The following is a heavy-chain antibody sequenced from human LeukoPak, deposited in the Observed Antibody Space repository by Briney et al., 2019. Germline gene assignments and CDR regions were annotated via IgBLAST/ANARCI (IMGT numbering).Heavy chain of an antibody. Sequence: PSETLSLTCTVSGGSISSGSYYWSWIRQPAGKGLEWIGRIYTSGSTNYNPSLKSRVTISVDTSKNQFSLKLSSVTAADTAVYYCARVCRITMIVVVIGNAFDIWGQGTMVTVSS. CDR2: IYTSGST. CDR1: GGSISSGSYY. D-gene: IGHD3-22*01. V-gene: IGHV4-61*02. CDR3: ARVCRITMIVVVIGNAFDI. J-gene: IGHJ3*02.